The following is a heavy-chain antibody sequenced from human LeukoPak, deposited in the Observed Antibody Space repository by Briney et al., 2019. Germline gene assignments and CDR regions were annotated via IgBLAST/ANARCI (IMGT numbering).Heavy chain of an antibody. CDR3: ARGRGSGHKENWFAP. D-gene: IGHD6-19*01. CDR2: MNPNSGKT. CDR1: VYTFTTYD. V-gene: IGHV1-8*01. J-gene: IGHJ5*02. Sequence: ASVKVSCKASVYTFTTYDINWGRQATGQGLEWMGWMNPNSGKTGYAQKFQGRVTMTRNTSTTTAYMELSSLRSEDTAVYYCARGRGSGHKENWFAPWGQGTLVTVSS.